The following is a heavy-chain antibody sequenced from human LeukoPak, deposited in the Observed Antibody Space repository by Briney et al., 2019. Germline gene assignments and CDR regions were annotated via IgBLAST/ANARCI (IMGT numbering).Heavy chain of an antibody. CDR3: AKVGYCSGGSCYGGDYMDV. J-gene: IGHJ6*03. V-gene: IGHV3-9*01. Sequence: GGSLRLSCAASGFTFDGYAMHWVRQAPGKGLEWVSGISWNSGSIGYADSVKGRFTISRDNAKNSLYLQMNSLRAEDTALYYCAKVGYCSGGSCYGGDYMDVWGKGTTVTISS. D-gene: IGHD2-15*01. CDR1: GFTFDGYA. CDR2: ISWNSGSI.